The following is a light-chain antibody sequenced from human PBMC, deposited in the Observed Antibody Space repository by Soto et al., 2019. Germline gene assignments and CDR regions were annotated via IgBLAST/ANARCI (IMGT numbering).Light chain of an antibody. Sequence: DIQMTQSPSSLSASLGDRVTITFRASQSISSYLNWYQQKPGKAPKLLIYDASNLETGVPSRFSGSGSGTDFTFTISSLQPEDIATYYCQQYDNPITFGQGTRLEI. CDR3: QQYDNPIT. CDR2: DAS. V-gene: IGKV1-33*01. J-gene: IGKJ5*01. CDR1: QSISSY.